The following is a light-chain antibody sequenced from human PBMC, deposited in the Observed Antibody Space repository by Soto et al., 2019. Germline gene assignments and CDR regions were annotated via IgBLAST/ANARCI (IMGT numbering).Light chain of an antibody. Sequence: DIQLTQSPSFLSASVGDRVTITCRASQGISSYLAWYQQKPGKAHKLLIYAASTLQSGVPSRFSGSGSGTEFTLTISSLQPEDFATYYCQQLNSYPRPFGHGTKVDIX. CDR1: QGISSY. CDR2: AAS. CDR3: QQLNSYPRP. V-gene: IGKV1-9*01. J-gene: IGKJ1*01.